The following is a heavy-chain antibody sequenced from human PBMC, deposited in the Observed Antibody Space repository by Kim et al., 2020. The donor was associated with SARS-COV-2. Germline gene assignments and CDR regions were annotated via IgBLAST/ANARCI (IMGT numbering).Heavy chain of an antibody. D-gene: IGHD1-26*01. CDR3: ARDSGSYNY. CDR2: SYI. J-gene: IGHJ4*02. V-gene: IGHV3-21*01. Sequence: SYIYDADSVKGRFTISRDNAKNSLYLQMNSLRAEDTAVYYCARDSGSYNYWGQGTLVTVSS.